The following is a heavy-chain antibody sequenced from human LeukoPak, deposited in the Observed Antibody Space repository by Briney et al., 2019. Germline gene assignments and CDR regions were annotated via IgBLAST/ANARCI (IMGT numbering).Heavy chain of an antibody. CDR1: GGSISSYY. D-gene: IGHD5-18*01. CDR3: AREGCSYPYYYYGMDV. J-gene: IGHJ6*02. CDR2: IYYSGST. Sequence: SETLSLTCTVSGGSISSYYWSWIRQPPGKGLEWIGYIYYSGSTNYNPSLKSRVTISVDTSKNQFSLKLSSVTAADTAVYYCAREGCSYPYYYYGMDVWGQGTTVTVSS. V-gene: IGHV4-59*01.